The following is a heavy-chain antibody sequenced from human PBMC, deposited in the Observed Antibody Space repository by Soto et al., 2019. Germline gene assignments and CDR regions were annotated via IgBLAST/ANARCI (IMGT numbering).Heavy chain of an antibody. D-gene: IGHD5-12*01. V-gene: IGHV3-21*01. CDR1: GFTFSSYS. J-gene: IGHJ6*02. Sequence: GGSLRLSCAASGFTFSSYSMNWVRQAPGKGLEWVSSISSSSSYIYYADSVKGRFTISRDNAKNSLYLQMNSLRAEDTAVYYCARARGGDIAGDYYYGMDVWGQGTTVTVSS. CDR3: ARARGGDIAGDYYYGMDV. CDR2: ISSSSSYI.